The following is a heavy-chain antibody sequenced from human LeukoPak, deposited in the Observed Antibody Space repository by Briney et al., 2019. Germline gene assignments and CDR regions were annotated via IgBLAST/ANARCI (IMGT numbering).Heavy chain of an antibody. J-gene: IGHJ4*02. V-gene: IGHV3-23*01. CDR2: ISSGGDT. D-gene: IGHD2-15*01. CDR1: GFTFSTYA. Sequence: GSLRLSCAASGFTFSTYAMSWVRQAPGKGLEWISIISSGGDTYYADSVKGRFTISRDNSKNTLDLQMSSLRAEDTAVYYCAKGVGGYYFDYWGQGTLVTVSS. CDR3: AKGVGGYYFDY.